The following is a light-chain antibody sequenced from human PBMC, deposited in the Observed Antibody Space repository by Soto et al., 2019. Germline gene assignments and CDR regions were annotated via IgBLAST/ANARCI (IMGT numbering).Light chain of an antibody. V-gene: IGLV2-14*01. CDR1: SSDVGGYNY. Sequence: QSVLTRPASVSGSPGQTITISFTGTSSDVGGYNYVSWYQQHPGKAPKLMIYEVSNRPSGVSNRFSGSKSGHTASLTISGLQSEDEADYFCTSYTSSTTLDVFGTGTKVTVL. J-gene: IGLJ1*01. CDR2: EVS. CDR3: TSYTSSTTLDV.